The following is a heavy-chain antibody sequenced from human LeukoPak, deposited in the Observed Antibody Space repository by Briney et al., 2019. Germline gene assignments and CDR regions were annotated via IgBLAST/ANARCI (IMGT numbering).Heavy chain of an antibody. V-gene: IGHV4-59*12. D-gene: IGHD6-25*01. J-gene: IGHJ4*02. Sequence: SETLSLTCTVSGGSISSYYWSWIRQPPGKGLEWIGYIYYSGSTNYNPSLKSRITISVDTSKNQFSLKLSSVTAADTAVYYCARDAGSFDYWGQGTLVTVSS. CDR2: IYYSGST. CDR3: ARDAGSFDY. CDR1: GGSISSYY.